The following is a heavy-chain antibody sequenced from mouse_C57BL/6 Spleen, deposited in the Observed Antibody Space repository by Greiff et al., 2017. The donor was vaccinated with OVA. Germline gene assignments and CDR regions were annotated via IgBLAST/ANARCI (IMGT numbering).Heavy chain of an antibody. Sequence: EVKLEESGGGLVQPGGSLSLSCAASGFTFTDYYMSWVRQPPGKALEWLGFIRNKANGYTTEYSASVKGRFTISRDNSQSILYLRMNALRAEDVATYYCARSTGTWFAYWGQGTLVTVSA. D-gene: IGHD4-1*02. CDR2: IRNKANGYTT. V-gene: IGHV7-3*01. CDR1: GFTFTDYY. CDR3: ARSTGTWFAY. J-gene: IGHJ3*01.